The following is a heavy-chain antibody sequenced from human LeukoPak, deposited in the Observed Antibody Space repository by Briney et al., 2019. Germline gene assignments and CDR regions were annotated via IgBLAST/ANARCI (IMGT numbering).Heavy chain of an antibody. CDR2: ISGSGTST. D-gene: IGHD1-1*01. CDR1: GFTFTTSA. CDR3: AKPSWNPESGWIDP. J-gene: IGHJ5*02. V-gene: IGHV3-23*01. Sequence: GGSLTLSCAASGFTFTTSAMNWVRQAPGKGLEWVSGISGSGTSTYYADSVKGRFTISRDNSKNTLYLQMNSLRAEDTAVYYCAKPSWNPESGWIDPWGQGTLVIVSS.